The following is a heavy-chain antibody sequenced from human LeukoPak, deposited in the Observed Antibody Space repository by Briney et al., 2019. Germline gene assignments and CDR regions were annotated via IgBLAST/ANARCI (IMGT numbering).Heavy chain of an antibody. CDR1: GGSISSSTYY. CDR3: ARPSGYGNGWYSI. V-gene: IGHV4-39*01. CDR2: IYYSGSP. Sequence: SETLSLTCTVSGGSISSSTYYWAWIRQPPGKGLEWIGNIYYSGSPYYHPSLKSRVTISVDTSKNQFSLKLSSVTAADTALYYCARPSGYGNGWYSIWGQGALVTVSS. J-gene: IGHJ1*01. D-gene: IGHD6-19*01.